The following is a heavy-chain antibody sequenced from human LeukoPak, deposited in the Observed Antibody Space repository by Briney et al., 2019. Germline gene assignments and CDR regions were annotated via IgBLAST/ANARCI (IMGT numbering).Heavy chain of an antibody. V-gene: IGHV3-48*04. Sequence: GGTLRLSCAASGFTFSSYSINWVPQAPGKGLEWVSYISSTSSAIYYADSVKGRFTTSRDNAKNSLYLQMNSRRAEDTAVYYCARVIGSYGDSAYGGQGTRDTVSS. CDR2: ISSTSSAI. J-gene: IGHJ4*02. CDR3: ARVIGSYGDSAY. D-gene: IGHD3-16*01. CDR1: GFTFSSYS.